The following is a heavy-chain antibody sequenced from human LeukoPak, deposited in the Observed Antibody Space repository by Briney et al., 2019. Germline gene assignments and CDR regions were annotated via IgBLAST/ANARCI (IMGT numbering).Heavy chain of an antibody. V-gene: IGHV4-34*01. CDR2: INHSGST. Sequence: SETLSLTCAVYGGSFSGYYWSWIRQPPGKGLEWIGEINHSGSTNYNPSLKSRVTISVDTSKNQFSLKLSSVTAADTAVYYCARGYYDSSGYDWGQGTLVTVSS. D-gene: IGHD3-22*01. CDR1: GGSFSGYY. J-gene: IGHJ4*02. CDR3: ARGYYDSSGYD.